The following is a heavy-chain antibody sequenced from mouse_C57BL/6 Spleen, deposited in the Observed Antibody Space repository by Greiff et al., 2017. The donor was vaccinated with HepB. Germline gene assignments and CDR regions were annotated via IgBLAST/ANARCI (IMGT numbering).Heavy chain of an antibody. D-gene: IGHD1-1*01. J-gene: IGHJ2*01. CDR2: IDPETGGT. V-gene: IGHV1-15*01. Sequence: QVQLQQSGAELVRPGASVTLSCKASGYTFTDYEMHWVKQTPVHGLEWIGAIDPETGGTAYNQKFKGKAILTADKSSSTAYMELRSLTSEDSAVYYCTRFPPITTVVALYYFDYWGQGTTLTVSS. CDR3: TRFPPITTVVALYYFDY. CDR1: GYTFTDYE.